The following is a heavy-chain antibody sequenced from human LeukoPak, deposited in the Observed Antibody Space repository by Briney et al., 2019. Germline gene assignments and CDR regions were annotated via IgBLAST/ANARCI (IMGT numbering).Heavy chain of an antibody. CDR1: GGSITSSSYP. V-gene: IGHV4-39*01. CDR3: ARHKGPGFGEFFDP. D-gene: IGHD3-10*01. Sequence: SETLSLTCTVSGGSITSSSYPWGWIRQPPGKGLEWIGSIYYDGSTYDNPSLRSRLSMSMDRSKKQFSLKLYSMTAADTAVYYCARHKGPGFGEFFDPRGPGKLVTVSS. CDR2: IYYDGST. J-gene: IGHJ5*02.